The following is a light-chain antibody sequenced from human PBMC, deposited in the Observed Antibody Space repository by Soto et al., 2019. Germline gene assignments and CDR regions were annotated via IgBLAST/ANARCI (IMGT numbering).Light chain of an antibody. CDR2: GNR. CDR3: QSYDSSLSGSWV. Sequence: QSVLTQPPSVSGAPGQRVTISCTGSSSNIGAGFDVHWYQQLPGTAPKLLIYGNRKRPSGVPDRFSGSKSGTSASLAINGLQAEEEAHYYCQSYDSSLSGSWVFGGGTKLTVL. V-gene: IGLV1-40*01. J-gene: IGLJ3*02. CDR1: SSNIGAGFD.